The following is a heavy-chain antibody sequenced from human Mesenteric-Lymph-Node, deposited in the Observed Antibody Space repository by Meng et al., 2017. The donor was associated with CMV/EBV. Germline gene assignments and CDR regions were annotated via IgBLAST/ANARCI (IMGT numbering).Heavy chain of an antibody. CDR3: AKRGYLEYFHH. D-gene: IGHD5-18*01. Sequence: GGSLRLSCAASGFTFSSYAMSWVRQAPGKGLEWVSSISSSGGSTYYADSVKGRFTTSRDNSKNTLYLQMNSLRAEDTAVYYCAKRGYLEYFHHWGQGTLVTVSS. V-gene: IGHV3-23*01. CDR2: ISSSGGST. J-gene: IGHJ1*01. CDR1: GFTFSSYA.